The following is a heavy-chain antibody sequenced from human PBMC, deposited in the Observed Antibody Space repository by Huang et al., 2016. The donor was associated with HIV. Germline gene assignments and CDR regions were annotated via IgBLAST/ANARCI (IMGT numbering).Heavy chain of an antibody. Sequence: QVQLVESGGGVVQPGRSLRLSCAASRFTFSNYAMHWVRQAPGKGLECVAGISYDGSKKYYAASVNGRFTISRYNSNNTLYLQMNSLRAEDTAVYYCARDLWLRDLYYYYYMDVWGKGTTVTVSS. J-gene: IGHJ6*03. CDR2: ISYDGSKK. CDR3: ARDLWLRDLYYYYYMDV. V-gene: IGHV3-30-3*01. CDR1: RFTFSNYA. D-gene: IGHD5-12*01.